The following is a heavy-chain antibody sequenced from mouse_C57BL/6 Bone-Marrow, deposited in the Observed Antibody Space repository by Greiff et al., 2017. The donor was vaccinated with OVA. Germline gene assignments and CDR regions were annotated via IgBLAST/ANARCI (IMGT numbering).Heavy chain of an antibody. V-gene: IGHV5-9-1*02. CDR3: TRDHYYGSSSFAY. Sequence: EVKLVESGEGLVKPGGSLKLSCAASGFTFSSYAMSWVRQTPEKRLEWVAYISSGGDYIYYADTVKGRFTISRYNARNTLYLQMSSLKSEGTAMNDCTRDHYYGSSSFAYWGQGTLVTVSA. D-gene: IGHD1-1*01. CDR1: GFTFSSYA. J-gene: IGHJ3*01. CDR2: ISSGGDYI.